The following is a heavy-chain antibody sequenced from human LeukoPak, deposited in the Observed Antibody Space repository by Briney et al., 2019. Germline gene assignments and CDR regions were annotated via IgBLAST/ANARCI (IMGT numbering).Heavy chain of an antibody. CDR3: ARESRVEGWFDP. J-gene: IGHJ5*02. Sequence: SQTLSLTCTVSGGSISSGSYYWSWIRQPAGKGLEWIGRIYTSGSTNYNPSLKSRVTISVDTSKNQFSLKLSSVTAADTAVYYCARESRVEGWFDPWGQGTLVTVSS. V-gene: IGHV4-61*02. D-gene: IGHD5-24*01. CDR2: IYTSGST. CDR1: GGSISSGSYY.